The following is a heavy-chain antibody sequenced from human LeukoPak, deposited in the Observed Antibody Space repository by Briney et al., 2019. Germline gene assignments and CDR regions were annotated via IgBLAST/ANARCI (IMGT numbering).Heavy chain of an antibody. CDR3: ARRGYRSGANAFDI. J-gene: IGHJ3*02. CDR1: GYIFYTYW. D-gene: IGHD6-19*01. V-gene: IGHV5-51*01. Sequence: PGESPELSCQGSGYIFYTYWIGWARQVPGKGLEWMGIIYPGDSDTRYSPSFQGQVTISADKSISTAYLQWSSLKASDTAMYYCARRGYRSGANAFDIWGQGTMVTVSS. CDR2: IYPGDSDT.